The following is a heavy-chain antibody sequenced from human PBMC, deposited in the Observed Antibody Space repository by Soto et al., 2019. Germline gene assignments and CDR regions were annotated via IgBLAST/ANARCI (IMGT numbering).Heavy chain of an antibody. CDR3: ASERGYSYGFGYYFDY. CDR2: ISGSGGST. J-gene: IGHJ4*02. CDR1: GFTFSSYA. D-gene: IGHD5-18*01. V-gene: IGHV3-23*01. Sequence: EVQLLESGGGLVQPGGSLRLSCAASGFTFSSYAMSWVRQAPGKGLEWVSAISGSGGSTYYADSVKGRFTISRDNSKNTLYLQMNSLSAEDTAVYYCASERGYSYGFGYYFDYWGQGTLVTVSS.